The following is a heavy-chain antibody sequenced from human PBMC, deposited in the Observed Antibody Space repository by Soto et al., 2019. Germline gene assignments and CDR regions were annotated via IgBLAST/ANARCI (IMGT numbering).Heavy chain of an antibody. CDR3: ASMSSSCGSSCWWFDP. J-gene: IGHJ5*02. Sequence: SETLSLTCTVSGGSISSYYWSWIRQPPGKGLEWIGYIYYSGSTNYNPSLKSRVTISVDTSKNQFSLKLSSVTAADTAVYYCASMSSSCGSSCWWFDPWGQGTLVTVSS. CDR1: GGSISSYY. CDR2: IYYSGST. D-gene: IGHD6-13*01. V-gene: IGHV4-59*01.